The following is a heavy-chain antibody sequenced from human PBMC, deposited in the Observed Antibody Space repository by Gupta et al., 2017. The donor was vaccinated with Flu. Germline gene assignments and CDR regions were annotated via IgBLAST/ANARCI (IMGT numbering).Heavy chain of an antibody. J-gene: IGHJ5*02. V-gene: IGHV3-23*01. D-gene: IGHD3-3*01. CDR1: GFTFNNYA. CDR2: IISGGTT. CDR3: ANHSDDFLYTWIDP. Sequence: EVQLLESGGNLAQPGGSLRLSCAASGFTFNNYAMTWVRQAPGKGLEWVSSIISGGTTYYADSGKGRFTISRDNSKYTLYLQMKSLSAADTAVYYCANHSDDFLYTWIDPWGQGTLVTVSS.